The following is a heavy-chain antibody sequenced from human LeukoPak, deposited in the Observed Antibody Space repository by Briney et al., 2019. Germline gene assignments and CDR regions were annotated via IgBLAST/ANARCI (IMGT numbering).Heavy chain of an antibody. V-gene: IGHV3-7*03. Sequence: GGSLRLSCVASGFTFSRHWMTWVRQAPGKGLEWLANINPGGGDKFYVDSVKGRFTMSRDNDWNILFLQMDSLRADDTAVYYCARLKGTTSVFDYWGQGTLVTVSS. CDR3: ARLKGTTSVFDY. CDR2: INPGGGDK. J-gene: IGHJ4*02. CDR1: GFTFSRHW. D-gene: IGHD4-17*01.